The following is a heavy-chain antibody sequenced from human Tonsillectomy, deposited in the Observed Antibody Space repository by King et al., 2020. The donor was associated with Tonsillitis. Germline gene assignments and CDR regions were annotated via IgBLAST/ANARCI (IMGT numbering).Heavy chain of an antibody. CDR1: GGSISSSNW. D-gene: IGHD6-6*01. CDR3: ARDEAARDDAFDI. CDR2: IYHSGST. Sequence: QLQESGPGLVKPSGTLSLTCAVSGGSISSSNWWSWVRQPPGKGLAGIGEIYHSGSTNYNPSLKSRVTISVEKSKNQFSLKLSSVTAADTAVYYCARDEAARDDAFDIWGQGTMVTVSS. J-gene: IGHJ3*02. V-gene: IGHV4-4*02.